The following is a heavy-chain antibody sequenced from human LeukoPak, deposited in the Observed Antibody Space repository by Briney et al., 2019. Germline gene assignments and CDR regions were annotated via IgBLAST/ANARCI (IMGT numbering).Heavy chain of an antibody. V-gene: IGHV4-59*01. CDR1: GGSIISYY. CDR2: IYYTGST. J-gene: IGHJ4*02. Sequence: PSETLSLTCAVSGGSIISYYWSWIRQPPGKGLEWIGHIYYTGSTSYNPSLKSRVTISVDTSKNQFSLKLSSVTAADTAVYHCARGGRLIPTASFDYWGQGTLVTVSS. CDR3: ARGGRLIPTASFDY. D-gene: IGHD2-2*01.